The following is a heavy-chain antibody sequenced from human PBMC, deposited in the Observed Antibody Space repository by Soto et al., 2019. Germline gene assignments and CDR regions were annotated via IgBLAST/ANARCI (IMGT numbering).Heavy chain of an antibody. CDR3: ARDRGGTRTYCSSTSCYRYYYGMDV. CDR2: IWYDGSNK. V-gene: IGHV3-33*01. CDR1: GFTFSSHG. D-gene: IGHD2-2*01. Sequence: GGSLRLSCAASGFTFSSHGMHWVRQAPGKGLEWVAVIWYDGSNKYYADSVKGRFTISRDNSKNTLYLQMNSLRAEDTAVYYCARDRGGTRTYCSSTSCYRYYYGMDVWGQGTTVTVSS. J-gene: IGHJ6*02.